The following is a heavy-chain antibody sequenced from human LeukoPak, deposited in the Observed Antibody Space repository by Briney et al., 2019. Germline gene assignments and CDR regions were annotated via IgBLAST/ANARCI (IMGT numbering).Heavy chain of an antibody. CDR1: GYTFTGYY. CDR2: INPNSDDT. J-gene: IGHJ4*02. V-gene: IGHV1-2*02. CDR3: ARGYVNGWFLDY. D-gene: IGHD6-19*01. Sequence: GASVKVSCKASGYTFTGYYMHWVRLAPGQGLEWMGWINPNSDDTIYAQKCQGRVTVTSDTSIGTAYMELSRLRSDDTAVYYCARGYVNGWFLDYWGQGTLVTVFS.